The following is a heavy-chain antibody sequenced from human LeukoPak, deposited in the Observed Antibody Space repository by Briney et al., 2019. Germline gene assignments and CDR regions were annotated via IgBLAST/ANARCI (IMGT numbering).Heavy chain of an antibody. Sequence: GGSLRLSCAASGFTFSSYWMHWVRQAPGKGLVWVSRINSDGSTITYADSVKGRFTISRDNAKNTLYLQMNSLRAEDTALYYCARARQGSIDYWGQGTLVTVSS. V-gene: IGHV3-74*01. CDR3: ARARQGSIDY. CDR1: GFTFSSYW. J-gene: IGHJ4*02. CDR2: INSDGSTI.